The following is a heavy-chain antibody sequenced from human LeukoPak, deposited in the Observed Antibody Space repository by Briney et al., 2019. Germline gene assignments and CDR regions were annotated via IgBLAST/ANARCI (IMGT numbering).Heavy chain of an antibody. CDR2: ISYDGSNK. D-gene: IGHD3-22*01. CDR3: ARQRGHYDSSGYRYYFDY. V-gene: IGHV3-30-3*01. CDR1: GFTFSSYA. J-gene: IGHJ4*02. Sequence: GRSLRLSCAASGFTFSSYAMHWVRQAPGKGLEWVAVISYDGSNKYYADSVKGRFTISRDNSKNTLYLQMNSLRAEDTAVYYCARQRGHYDSSGYRYYFDYWGQGTLVTVSS.